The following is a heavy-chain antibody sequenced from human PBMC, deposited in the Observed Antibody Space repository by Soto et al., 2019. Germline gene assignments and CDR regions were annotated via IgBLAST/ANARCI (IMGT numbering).Heavy chain of an antibody. CDR2: IYWNDDK. CDR1: GFSLSTSGVG. J-gene: IGHJ6*02. V-gene: IGHV2-5*01. D-gene: IGHD2-21*02. Sequence: ESGPTLVNPTQTLTLTCTFSGFSLSTSGVGVGWIRQPPGKALEWLALIYWNDDKRYSPSLKSRLTITKDTSKNQVVLTMTNMDPVDTATYYCAHSSALNCGGDCYPGYYYYYGMDVWGQGTTVTVSS. CDR3: AHSSALNCGGDCYPGYYYYYGMDV.